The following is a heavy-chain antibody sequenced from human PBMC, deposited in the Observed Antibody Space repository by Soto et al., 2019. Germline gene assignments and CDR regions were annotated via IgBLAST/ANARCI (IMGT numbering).Heavy chain of an antibody. CDR2: ISGSGGST. Sequence: PVGSLRLSCAASGFTFSSYAMSWVRQAPGKGLEWVSAISGSGGSTYYADSVKGRFTISRDNSKNTLYLQMNSLRAEDTALYYCVKAGERDGYNYPNYFDYWGQGTLVTVSS. CDR3: VKAGERDGYNYPNYFDY. CDR1: GFTFSSYA. J-gene: IGHJ4*02. V-gene: IGHV3-23*01. D-gene: IGHD5-12*01.